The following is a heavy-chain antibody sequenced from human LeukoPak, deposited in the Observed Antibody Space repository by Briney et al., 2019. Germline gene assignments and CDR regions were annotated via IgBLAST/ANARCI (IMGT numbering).Heavy chain of an antibody. CDR2: ISGSGGST. Sequence: GGSLRLSCAASGFTFSSYAMSWVRQAPGKGLEWVSAISGSGGSTYYADSVKGRFTTSRDSSKNTLYLQMNSLRAEDTAVYYCAKGPYSSGWYGPSRFDYWGQGTLVTVSS. CDR1: GFTFSSYA. V-gene: IGHV3-23*01. D-gene: IGHD6-19*01. J-gene: IGHJ4*02. CDR3: AKGPYSSGWYGPSRFDY.